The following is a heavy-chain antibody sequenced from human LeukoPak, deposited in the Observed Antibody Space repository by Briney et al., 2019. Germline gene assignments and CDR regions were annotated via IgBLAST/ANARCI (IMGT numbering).Heavy chain of an antibody. Sequence: ASVKVSCKASGYIFTGYYMHWVRQAPGQGLEWMGWINPYSGGTSYAQNFQGRVTMTRDTSIRTAYMEVSRLRSDDTAVYYCATMGATNFDHWGQGTLVTVSS. CDR3: ATMGATNFDH. CDR1: GYIFTGYY. V-gene: IGHV1-2*02. CDR2: INPYSGGT. D-gene: IGHD1-26*01. J-gene: IGHJ4*02.